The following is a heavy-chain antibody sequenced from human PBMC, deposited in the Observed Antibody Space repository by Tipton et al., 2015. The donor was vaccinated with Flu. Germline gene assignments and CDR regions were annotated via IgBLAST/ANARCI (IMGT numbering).Heavy chain of an antibody. Sequence: TLSLTCTVSGGSISSGDYYWTWIRQSPGKGLEWIGHIFFSGTTYYNPSLKSRVTISVDTSQNQFSLKLSSVTAADTAVYYCARDPLVAATFDYYYYGMDVWGQGTTVTVSS. CDR3: ARDPLVAATFDYYYYGMDV. CDR1: GGSISSGDYY. J-gene: IGHJ6*02. V-gene: IGHV4-30-4*01. CDR2: IFFSGTT. D-gene: IGHD2-2*01.